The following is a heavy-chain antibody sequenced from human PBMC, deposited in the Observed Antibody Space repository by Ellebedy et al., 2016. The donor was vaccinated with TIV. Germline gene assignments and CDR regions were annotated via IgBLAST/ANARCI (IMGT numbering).Heavy chain of an antibody. D-gene: IGHD6-13*01. CDR2: IYPGDSDT. J-gene: IGHJ4*02. V-gene: IGHV5-51*01. Sequence: GESLKISXKGSGYSFTTYWIGWVRQMPGKGLEWMGIIYPGDSDTRYSPSFQGQVTISADKSISTAYLLWSSLKASDTAMYYCARHTSSWSSPEYWGQGTLVTVSS. CDR3: ARHTSSWSSPEY. CDR1: GYSFTTYW.